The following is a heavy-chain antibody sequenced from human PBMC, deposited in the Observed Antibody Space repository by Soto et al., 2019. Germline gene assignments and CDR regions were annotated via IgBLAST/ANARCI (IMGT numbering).Heavy chain of an antibody. D-gene: IGHD3-9*01. J-gene: IGHJ2*01. CDR3: ASTRGTYYDILTGYYNGWYFDL. V-gene: IGHV4-4*07. Sequence: QVQLQESGPGLVKPSETLSLTCTVSGGSISSYYWSWIRQPAGKGLEWIGRIYTSGSTNYNPSLKSRVTMSVDTSKNQFPLKLSSVTAADTAVYYCASTRGTYYDILTGYYNGWYFDLWGRGTLVTVSS. CDR2: IYTSGST. CDR1: GGSISSYY.